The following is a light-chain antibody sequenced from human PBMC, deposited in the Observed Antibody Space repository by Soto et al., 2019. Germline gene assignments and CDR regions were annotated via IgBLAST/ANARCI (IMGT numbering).Light chain of an antibody. CDR1: NRDVGSYNL. Sequence: QSALTQPASVSGSPGQSITIACTGTNRDVGSYNLVSWYQQRPGEAPKLIISEVRNRPSGISYRFTGSKSGNTASLTISGLQAEDEADYYCSSYTSRTTPVFGGGTKVTVL. J-gene: IGLJ2*01. V-gene: IGLV2-14*01. CDR2: EVR. CDR3: SSYTSRTTPV.